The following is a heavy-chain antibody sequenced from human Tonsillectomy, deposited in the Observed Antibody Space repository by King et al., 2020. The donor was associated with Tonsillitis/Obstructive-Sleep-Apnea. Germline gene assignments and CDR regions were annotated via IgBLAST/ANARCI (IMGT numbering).Heavy chain of an antibody. CDR2: ITSSSSYI. J-gene: IGHJ5*02. CDR1: GFTFSDYT. V-gene: IGHV3-21*01. D-gene: IGHD1-26*01. CDR3: ATSIVGATDNWFDP. Sequence: VQLVESGGGLVKPGGSLRHSCAASGFTFSDYTMNWVRQAPGKGLEWVSSITSSSSYIYYADSLKGRFTISRDNAKNSLYLQINSLRAQDTAIYYCATSIVGATDNWFDPWGQGTLVTVSS.